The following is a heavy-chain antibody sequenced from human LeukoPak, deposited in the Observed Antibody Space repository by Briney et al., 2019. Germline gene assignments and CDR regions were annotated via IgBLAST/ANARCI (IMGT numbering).Heavy chain of an antibody. V-gene: IGHV4-39*01. J-gene: IGHJ4*02. CDR2: VCCGGST. Sequence: PSETLSLICTVSGGSISSSSSYWGWIRQPPGKGLEWIGSVCCGGSTYYNPSLKSRVTISADTSKNQFSLKLTSVTAADTAVYYCARLIWSDLDYWGQGTLVTVSS. CDR3: ARLIWSDLDY. CDR1: GGSISSSSSY. D-gene: IGHD1-1*01.